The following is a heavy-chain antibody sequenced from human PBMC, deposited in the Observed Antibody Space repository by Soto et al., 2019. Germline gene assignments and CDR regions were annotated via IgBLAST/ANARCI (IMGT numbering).Heavy chain of an antibody. CDR2: ISGSGGST. Sequence: PGGSLRLSCAASGFTFSSYAMSWVRQAPGKGLEWVSAISGSGGSTYYADSVKGRFTISRDNSKNTLYLQMNSLRAEDTAVYYCAKSPPYCSSTSCYYLDYWGQGTQVTVSS. CDR1: GFTFSSYA. CDR3: AKSPPYCSSTSCYYLDY. J-gene: IGHJ4*02. V-gene: IGHV3-23*01. D-gene: IGHD2-2*01.